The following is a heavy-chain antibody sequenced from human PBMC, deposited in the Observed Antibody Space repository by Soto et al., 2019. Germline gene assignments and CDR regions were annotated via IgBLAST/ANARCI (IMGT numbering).Heavy chain of an antibody. J-gene: IGHJ3*02. CDR1: GYTFTSYG. CDR2: ISAYNGNT. D-gene: IGHD3-16*01. CDR3: ARDDYIWGGPDAFDI. V-gene: IGHV1-18*01. Sequence: ASVKVSCKASGYTFTSYGISWVRQAPGQGLEWMGWISAYNGNTNYAQKLQGRVTMTTDTSTSTAYMELRSLRSDDTAVYYCARDDYIWGGPDAFDIWGQGTMVTVSS.